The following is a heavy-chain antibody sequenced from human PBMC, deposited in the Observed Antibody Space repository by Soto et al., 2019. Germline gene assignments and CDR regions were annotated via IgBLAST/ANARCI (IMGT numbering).Heavy chain of an antibody. Sequence: SGTLSLTCAVYVWSFSGYYWSWIRQPPGKGLEWIGDIYHSGSFHYNPSLKTRLTMSLDRSNNQFSLTLNSVTAADTAVYYCARAQFYSGSGRYNNLMFDPWGQGTQVTVSS. CDR2: IYHSGSF. CDR3: ARAQFYSGSGRYNNLMFDP. V-gene: IGHV4-34*01. CDR1: VWSFSGYY. J-gene: IGHJ5*02. D-gene: IGHD3-10*01.